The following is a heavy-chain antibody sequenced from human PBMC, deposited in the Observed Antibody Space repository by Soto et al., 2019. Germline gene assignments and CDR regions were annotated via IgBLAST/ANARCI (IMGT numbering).Heavy chain of an antibody. CDR1: GGTFSSYA. CDR3: ARHNYGSGSYYYYGMDV. CDR2: IIPIFGTA. V-gene: IGHV1-69*13. Sequence: SVKVSCKASGGTFSSYAISRVRQAPGQGLEWMGGIIPIFGTANYAQKFQGRVTITADESTSTAYMELSSLRSEDTAVYYCARHNYGSGSYYYYGMDVWGQGTTVTVS. J-gene: IGHJ6*02. D-gene: IGHD3-10*01.